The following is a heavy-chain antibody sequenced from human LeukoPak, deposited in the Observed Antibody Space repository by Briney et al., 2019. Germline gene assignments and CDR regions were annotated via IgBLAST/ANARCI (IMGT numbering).Heavy chain of an antibody. CDR2: ISGSGGST. CDR1: GFTFSSYA. J-gene: IGHJ4*02. D-gene: IGHD6-13*01. Sequence: HPGGSLRLSCAASGFTFSSYAMSWVRQAPGKGLEWVSAISGSGGSTYYADSVKGRFTISRDNSKNTLYLQMNSLRAEDTAVYYCAGRTQGIAAAGADYWGQGTLVTVSS. V-gene: IGHV3-23*01. CDR3: AGRTQGIAAAGADY.